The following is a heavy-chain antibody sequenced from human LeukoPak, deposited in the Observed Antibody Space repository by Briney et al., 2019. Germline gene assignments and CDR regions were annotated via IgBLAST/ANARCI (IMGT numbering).Heavy chain of an antibody. D-gene: IGHD3-22*01. V-gene: IGHV4-38-2*02. J-gene: IGHJ4*02. CDR1: GYSISSGYY. CDR3: ARPYYYDSSGYSDQ. Sequence: SETLSLTCTVSGYSISSGYYWGWIRQPPGKGLEWIGEIYHSGSTNYNPSLKSRVTISVDKSKNQFSLKLSSVTAADTAVYYCARPYYYDSSGYSDQWGQGALVTVSS. CDR2: IYHSGST.